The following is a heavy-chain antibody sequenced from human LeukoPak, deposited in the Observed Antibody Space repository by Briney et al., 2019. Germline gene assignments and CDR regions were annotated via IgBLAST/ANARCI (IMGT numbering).Heavy chain of an antibody. CDR3: AKEDTITMIVVVIGPLDY. D-gene: IGHD3-22*01. Sequence: PGRSLRLSCAASGFTFSSYAMHWVRQAPGKGLEWVAVISYDGSNKYYADSVKGRFTISRDNSKNTLYLQMNSLRAEDTAVYYCAKEDTITMIVVVIGPLDYWGQGTLVTVSS. CDR2: ISYDGSNK. J-gene: IGHJ4*02. V-gene: IGHV3-30-3*01. CDR1: GFTFSSYA.